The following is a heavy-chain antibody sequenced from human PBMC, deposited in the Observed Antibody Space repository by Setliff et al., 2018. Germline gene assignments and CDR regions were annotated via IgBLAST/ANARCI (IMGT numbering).Heavy chain of an antibody. CDR1: GYIFTAFY. CDR3: ATDSTETPFYSSQSYMEV. CDR2: INPKTGDT. V-gene: IGHV1-2*02. J-gene: IGHJ6*03. D-gene: IGHD2-15*01. Sequence: ASVKVSCKASGYIFTAFYMQWVRQAPGLGPEWMGWINPKTGDTNYAQSFQGRVTMTRDTSINTAYMVLSGLRPDDSAIYYCATDSTETPFYSSQSYMEVWGKGTTGTVS.